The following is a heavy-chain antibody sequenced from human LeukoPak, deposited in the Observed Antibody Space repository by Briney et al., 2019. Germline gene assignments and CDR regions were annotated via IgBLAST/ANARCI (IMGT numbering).Heavy chain of an antibody. J-gene: IGHJ5*02. Sequence: GGSLRLSCAASGFTFSSYAMHWVRQAPGKGLEWVAVISYDGSNKYYADSVKGRFTISRDNSKNTLYLQMNSLRAEDTAVYYCARDTGSGELNWFDPWGQGTLVTVSS. CDR1: GFTFSSYA. D-gene: IGHD1-1*01. CDR2: ISYDGSNK. V-gene: IGHV3-30*04. CDR3: ARDTGSGELNWFDP.